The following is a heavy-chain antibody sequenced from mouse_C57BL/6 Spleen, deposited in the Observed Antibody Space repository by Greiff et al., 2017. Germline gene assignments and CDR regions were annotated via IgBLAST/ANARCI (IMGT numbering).Heavy chain of an antibody. D-gene: IGHD2-1*01. J-gene: IGHJ4*01. Sequence: QVQLKQSGPELVKPGASVKISCKASGYSFTSYYIHWVKQRPGQGLEWIGWIYPGSGNTKYNEKFKGKATLTADTSSSTAYMQLSSLTSEDSAVYYCADGNYAMDYWGQGTSVTVSS. CDR3: ADGNYAMDY. CDR1: GYSFTSYY. CDR2: IYPGSGNT. V-gene: IGHV1-66*01.